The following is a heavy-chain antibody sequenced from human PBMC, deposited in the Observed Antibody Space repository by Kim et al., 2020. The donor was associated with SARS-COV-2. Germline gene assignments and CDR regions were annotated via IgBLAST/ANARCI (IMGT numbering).Heavy chain of an antibody. J-gene: IGHJ4*02. CDR1: GFTFDDYA. CDR2: ISWNSGSI. Sequence: GGSLRLSCAASGFTFDDYAMHWVRQAPGKGLEWVSGISWNSGSIGYADSVKGRFTISRDNAKNSLYLQMNSLRAEDTALYYCAKEDPVLLFAVRPEEPGPFDYWGQGTLVTVSS. D-gene: IGHD3-10*01. V-gene: IGHV3-9*01. CDR3: AKEDPVLLFAVRPEEPGPFDY.